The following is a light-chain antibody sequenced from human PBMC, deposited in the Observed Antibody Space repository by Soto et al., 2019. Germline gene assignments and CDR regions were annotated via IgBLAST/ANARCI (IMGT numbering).Light chain of an antibody. J-gene: IGKJ1*01. CDR2: DAS. V-gene: IGKV3-11*01. Sequence: EIVLTQSPATLSLSPGERATLSCRASQSVSSYLAWYQQKPGQAPRLLIYDASNRATGIPARFSGSGPGTDFTLTISSLEPEAFAAYYCQQRSNWPPWTFGHGTQVEIK. CDR1: QSVSSY. CDR3: QQRSNWPPWT.